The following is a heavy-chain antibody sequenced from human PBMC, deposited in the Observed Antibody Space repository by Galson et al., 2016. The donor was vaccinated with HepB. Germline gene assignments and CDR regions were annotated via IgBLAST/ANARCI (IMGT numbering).Heavy chain of an antibody. V-gene: IGHV3-30-3*01. J-gene: IGHJ4*02. D-gene: IGHD5-18*01. CDR1: GFTFSHYN. CDR2: ISLDGNNK. Sequence: SLRLSCAAPGFTFSHYNMHWVRQPPGKGLEWVAVISLDGNNKFYADSVKGRITISRDNSKNTMYLQMNSLRGEDTAVYYCARGLAYNYGYFDYWGQGTLVTVSS. CDR3: ARGLAYNYGYFDY.